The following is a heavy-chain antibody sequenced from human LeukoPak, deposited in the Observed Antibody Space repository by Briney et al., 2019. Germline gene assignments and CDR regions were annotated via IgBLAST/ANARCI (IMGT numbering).Heavy chain of an antibody. V-gene: IGHV4-39*07. CDR1: GGSISSSSYY. CDR3: ARGIPAAEAYYYYYMDV. CDR2: IYHSGST. J-gene: IGHJ6*03. Sequence: PSETLSLTCTVSGGSISSSSYYWGWIRQPPGKGLEWIGSIYHSGSTNYNPSLKSQVTISVDTSKNQFSLKLSSVTAADTAVCYCARGIPAAEAYYYYYMDVWGKGTTVTVSS. D-gene: IGHD6-13*01.